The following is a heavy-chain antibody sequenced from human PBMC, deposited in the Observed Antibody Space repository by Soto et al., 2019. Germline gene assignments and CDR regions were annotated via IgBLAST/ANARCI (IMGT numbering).Heavy chain of an antibody. Sequence: GESLKISCKGSGYSFTSYWISWVRQMPGKGLEWMGRIDPSDSYTNYGPSFQGHVTISADKSISTAYLQWSSLKASDTAMYYCARHEPPYGSGDNYYYYGMDVWGQGTTVTVSS. CDR2: IDPSDSYT. J-gene: IGHJ6*02. CDR3: ARHEPPYGSGDNYYYYGMDV. CDR1: GYSFTSYW. D-gene: IGHD3-10*01. V-gene: IGHV5-10-1*01.